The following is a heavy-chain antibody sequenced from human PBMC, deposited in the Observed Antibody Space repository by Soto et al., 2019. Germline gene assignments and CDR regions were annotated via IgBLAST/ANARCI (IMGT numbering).Heavy chain of an antibody. CDR2: LIPIFGAA. CDR3: ARGRSYPNFDP. Sequence: QVQLVQSGAEVRKPGSSVKVSCKISGGTFTNYVISWLRQAPGQGLEWMGGLIPIFGAANLAQKFQGRVTITAAESTSTVNMELSSLTSEDTAVYYCARGRSYPNFDPWGQGTLVTVSS. V-gene: IGHV1-69*01. D-gene: IGHD3-16*02. CDR1: GGTFTNYV. J-gene: IGHJ5*02.